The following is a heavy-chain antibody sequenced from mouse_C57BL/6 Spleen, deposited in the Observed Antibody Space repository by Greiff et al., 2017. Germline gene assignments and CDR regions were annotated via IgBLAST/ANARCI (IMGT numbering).Heavy chain of an antibody. CDR2: IYPGNGDT. CDR3: AILLLRWWAPFDY. D-gene: IGHD1-1*02. J-gene: IGHJ2*01. V-gene: IGHV1-12*01. Sequence: QVQLKESGAELVRPGASVKMSCKASGYTFTSYNMHWVKQTPRQGLEWIGAIYPGNGDTSYTPKFKGQATLTVDKSSSTAYMQRSSLTSEDSAVYVCAILLLRWWAPFDYWGQGTTLTVSS. CDR1: GYTFTSYN.